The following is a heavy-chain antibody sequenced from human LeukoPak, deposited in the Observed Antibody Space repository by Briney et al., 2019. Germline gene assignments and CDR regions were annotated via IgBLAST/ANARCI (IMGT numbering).Heavy chain of an antibody. CDR3: ARPPALYGDYAAS. Sequence: GESLKISCKGSGYSFTSYWIGWVRQMPGKGLEWMGIIYPGDSDTGYSPSFQGQVTISADKSISTAYLQWSSLKASDTAMYYCARPPALYGDYAASWGQGTLVTVSS. CDR1: GYSFTSYW. D-gene: IGHD4-17*01. CDR2: IYPGDSDT. V-gene: IGHV5-51*01. J-gene: IGHJ4*02.